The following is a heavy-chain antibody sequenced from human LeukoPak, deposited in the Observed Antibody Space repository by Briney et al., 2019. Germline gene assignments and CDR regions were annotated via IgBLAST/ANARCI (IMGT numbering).Heavy chain of an antibody. CDR1: GYTFTDYY. V-gene: IGHV1-2*06. CDR2: INPNSGGT. D-gene: IGHD5-12*01. J-gene: IGHJ4*02. Sequence: GASVKVSCRASGYTFTDYYIHWVRQAPGQGLGWMGRINPNSGGTDHAHKFRGRVTMTRDTSISTAFVDLSGLISDDTAVYYCARDIGYGDYGRDYWGQGTLVTVSS. CDR3: ARDIGYGDYGRDY.